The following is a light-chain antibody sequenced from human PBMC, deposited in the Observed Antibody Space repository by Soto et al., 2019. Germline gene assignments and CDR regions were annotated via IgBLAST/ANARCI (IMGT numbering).Light chain of an antibody. V-gene: IGLV2-14*03. Sequence: QSVLTQPASVSGSPGQSITISCTGTSSDVGSYDYVSWYQHHPGKAPKLMIYDVANRPSGVSNRFSGSKSGNTASLTISGLQAEDEADYYCNSYTSTRTYFFGTGTKVTVL. J-gene: IGLJ1*01. CDR1: SSDVGSYDY. CDR3: NSYTSTRTYF. CDR2: DVA.